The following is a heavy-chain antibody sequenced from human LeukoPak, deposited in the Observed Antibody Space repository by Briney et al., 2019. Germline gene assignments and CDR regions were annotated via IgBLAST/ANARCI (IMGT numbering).Heavy chain of an antibody. CDR2: IYYSGST. CDR3: ASAGNDYYYGMDV. V-gene: IGHV4-59*08. CDR1: GGSISSYY. J-gene: IGHJ6*02. Sequence: PSETLSLTCTVSGGSISSYYWSWIRQPPGKGLEWIGYIYYSGSTNYNPSLESRVTISVDTSKNQFSLKLSSVTAADTAVYYCASAGNDYYYGMDVWGQGTTVTVS. D-gene: IGHD6-13*01.